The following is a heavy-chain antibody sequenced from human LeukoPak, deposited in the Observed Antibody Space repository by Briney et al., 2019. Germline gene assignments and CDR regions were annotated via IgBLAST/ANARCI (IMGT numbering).Heavy chain of an antibody. CDR2: IIPIFGTA. Sequence: SVKVSCKASGGTFSSYATSWVRQAPGQGLEWMGGIIPIFGTANYAQKFQGRVTITTDESTSTAYMELSSLRSEDTAVYYCARVSPLFLGSGFRFYFDFLGPGTLVTVSS. CDR3: ARVSPLFLGSGFRFYFDF. J-gene: IGHJ4*02. V-gene: IGHV1-69*05. CDR1: GGTFSSYA. D-gene: IGHD3-16*01.